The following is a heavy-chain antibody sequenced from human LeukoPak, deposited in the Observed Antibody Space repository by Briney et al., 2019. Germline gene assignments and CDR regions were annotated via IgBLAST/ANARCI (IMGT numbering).Heavy chain of an antibody. V-gene: IGHV3-33*06. CDR1: GFTFSSYG. Sequence: PGGSLRLSCAASGFTFSSYGMHWVRQAPGKGLELVAVIWYDGSNKYYADSVKGRFTISRDNSKNTLYLQMNSLRGEDTAVYYCAKADSGWETDGFDIWGQGTMVTVSS. J-gene: IGHJ3*02. D-gene: IGHD5-12*01. CDR2: IWYDGSNK. CDR3: AKADSGWETDGFDI.